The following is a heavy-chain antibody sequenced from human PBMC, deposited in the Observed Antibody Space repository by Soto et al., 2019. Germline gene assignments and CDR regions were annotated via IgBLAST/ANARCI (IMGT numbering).Heavy chain of an antibody. V-gene: IGHV3-30*03. J-gene: IGHJ4*02. D-gene: IGHD3-3*01. Sequence: PGGSLRLSCAASGFTFSSYGMHWVRQARGKGLEWVAVISYDGSNKYYADSVKGRFTISRDNSRNTVSLDMSNLRVDDTAVYFYAIGFDFCRATYNFDHWGPGTLVIVSS. CDR2: ISYDGSNK. CDR1: GFTFSSYG. CDR3: AIGFDFCRATYNFDH.